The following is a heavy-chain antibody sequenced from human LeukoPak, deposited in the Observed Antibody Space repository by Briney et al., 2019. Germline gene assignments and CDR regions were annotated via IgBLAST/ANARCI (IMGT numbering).Heavy chain of an antibody. V-gene: IGHV3-48*02. CDR1: GFTFSSYS. D-gene: IGHD2-2*01. CDR3: ARDLRGYCSSANCYGLGY. CDR2: ISSTSSTI. Sequence: GGSLRLSCAASGFTFSSYSMNWVRQAPGKGLEWISYISSTSSTIYYADSVKGRFTVSRDNATNSLYLQMNSLRDEDTAVYYCARDLRGYCSSANCYGLGYWGQGTLVTVSS. J-gene: IGHJ4*02.